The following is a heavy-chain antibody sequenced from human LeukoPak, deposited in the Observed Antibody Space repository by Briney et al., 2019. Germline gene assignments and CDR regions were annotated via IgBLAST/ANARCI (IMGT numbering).Heavy chain of an antibody. J-gene: IGHJ4*02. CDR1: GYHFAGPS. D-gene: IGHD2-15*01. Sequence: AASVKVSCKGSGYHFAGPSINWVRQAPGQGLEWMGIINPSGGSPTYAQKIQGRVTMTRDTSTSAVYMELSSLTSEDTAVYYCARDLYERDCSGHYGGGFDYWGQGTLVAVSS. CDR2: INPSGGSP. V-gene: IGHV1-46*01. CDR3: ARDLYERDCSGHYGGGFDY.